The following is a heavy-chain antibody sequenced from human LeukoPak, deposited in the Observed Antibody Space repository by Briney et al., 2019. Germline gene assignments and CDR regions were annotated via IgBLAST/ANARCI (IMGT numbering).Heavy chain of an antibody. J-gene: IGHJ4*02. D-gene: IGHD3-10*01. V-gene: IGHV3-23*01. CDR1: GFTFSSHA. CDR2: ISGSGGST. CDR3: AKAYGSGSYYHFDY. Sequence: PGGSLRPSCAASGFTFSSHAMSWVRQAPGRGLEWVSHISGSGGSTYYADSVKGRFTISRDNSKNTLYLQMNSLRAEDTAVYYCAKAYGSGSYYHFDYWGQGTLVTVSS.